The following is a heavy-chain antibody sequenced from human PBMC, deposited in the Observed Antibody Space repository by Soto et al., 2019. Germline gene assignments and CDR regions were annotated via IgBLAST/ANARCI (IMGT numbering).Heavy chain of an antibody. D-gene: IGHD3-3*01. CDR3: ARGVYDYWSGYYAGSGFDV. CDR2: IYYSGNT. V-gene: IGHV4-59*13. CDR1: GDSMSPFY. Sequence: QVPLQESGPGLVKPSETLSLTCTVSGDSMSPFYWNWIRQSPGKGLEWIGYIYYSGNTNYNPSLKSRVAISVDTSKTQFYLKLSSVTAADTAVYYCARGVYDYWSGYYAGSGFDVWGQGTTVTVSS. J-gene: IGHJ6*02.